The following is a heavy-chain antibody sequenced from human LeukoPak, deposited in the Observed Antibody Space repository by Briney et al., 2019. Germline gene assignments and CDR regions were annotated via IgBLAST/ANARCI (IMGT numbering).Heavy chain of an antibody. CDR3: ARSSPDYGGKPYEAFDI. Sequence: SETLSLTCPLSGASIISSRYYWAGIRQPPGRGLVWIGGMFDGWITYYNPCLKSRVTISIDTTKNQFSLTLSSVSAAESAIYYWARSSPDYGGKPYEAFDIWGQGTMVTVSS. V-gene: IGHV4-39*07. D-gene: IGHD4-23*01. J-gene: IGHJ3*02. CDR2: MFDGWIT. CDR1: GASIISSRYY.